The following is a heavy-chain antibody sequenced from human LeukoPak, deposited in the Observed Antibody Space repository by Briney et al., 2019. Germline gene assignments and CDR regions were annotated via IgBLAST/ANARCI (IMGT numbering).Heavy chain of an antibody. Sequence: PGRSLRLSCVASGFIFSDYHMSWIRQAPGKGLEWISYISPGGQTTYFADSVKGRVTLSRDNAKKSLSLQMNSLTADDTAVYFCAVGRDIRVAGPGGYFDYWGQGTLVAVSS. CDR2: ISPGGQTT. D-gene: IGHD6-19*01. CDR3: AVGRDIRVAGPGGYFDY. CDR1: GFIFSDYH. V-gene: IGHV3-11*01. J-gene: IGHJ4*02.